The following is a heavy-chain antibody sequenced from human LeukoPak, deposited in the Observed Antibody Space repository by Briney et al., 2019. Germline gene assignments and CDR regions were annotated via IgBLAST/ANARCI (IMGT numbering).Heavy chain of an antibody. CDR3: ARVSIAAEAYFDY. CDR2: IYYSGST. V-gene: IGHV4-39*07. D-gene: IGHD6-13*01. J-gene: IGHJ4*02. CDR1: GGSISSSSYY. Sequence: PSETLSLTCTVSGGSISSSSYYWGWIRQPPGKGLEWIGSIYYSGSTYYTPSLKSRVSISVDTSKNQSSLKLSSVTAADTAVYYCARVSIAAEAYFDYWGQGTLVTVSS.